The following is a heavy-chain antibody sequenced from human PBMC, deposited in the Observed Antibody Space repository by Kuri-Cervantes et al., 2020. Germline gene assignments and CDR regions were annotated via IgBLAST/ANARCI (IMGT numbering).Heavy chain of an antibody. V-gene: IGHV1-3*01. D-gene: IGHD6-13*01. CDR1: GYTFTSYA. Sequence: ASVKVSCKASGYTFTSYAMHWVRQAPGQRLEWMGWINAGNGNTKYSQKLQGRVTMTTDTSTSTAYMELRSLRSDDTAVYYCATVQSIAAVSGWFDPWGQGTLVTVSS. J-gene: IGHJ5*02. CDR3: ATVQSIAAVSGWFDP. CDR2: INAGNGNT.